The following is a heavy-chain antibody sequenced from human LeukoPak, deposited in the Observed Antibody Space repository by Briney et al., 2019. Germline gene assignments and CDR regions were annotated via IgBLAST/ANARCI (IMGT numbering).Heavy chain of an antibody. CDR2: INPNSGGT. Sequence: ASVKVSCKASGYTFTGYYMHWVRQAPGQGLEWMGWINPNSGGTNYAQKFQGRVTMTRDTSISTAYMELSRLRSDDTAVYYCARVSPTNYYDSSGYYSPSFDYWGQGTLVTVSS. J-gene: IGHJ4*02. CDR1: GYTFTGYY. D-gene: IGHD3-22*01. CDR3: ARVSPTNYYDSSGYYSPSFDY. V-gene: IGHV1-2*02.